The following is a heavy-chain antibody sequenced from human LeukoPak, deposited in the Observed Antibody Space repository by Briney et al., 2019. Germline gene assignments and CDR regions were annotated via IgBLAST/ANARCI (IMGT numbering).Heavy chain of an antibody. D-gene: IGHD4-11*01. V-gene: IGHV3-48*01. CDR3: ARAFNHLQRYMDV. CDR2: ISSSSSTI. CDR1: GFTFSSYW. Sequence: GGSLRLSCAASGFTFSSYWMNWVRQAPGKGLEWVSYISSSSSTIYYADSVKGRFTISRDNAKNSLYLQMNSLRAEDTAVYYCARAFNHLQRYMDVWGTGTTVTVSS. J-gene: IGHJ6*03.